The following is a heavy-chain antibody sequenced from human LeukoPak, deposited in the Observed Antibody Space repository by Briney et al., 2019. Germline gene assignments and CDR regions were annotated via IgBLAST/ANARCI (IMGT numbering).Heavy chain of an antibody. V-gene: IGHV5-51*01. J-gene: IGHJ5*02. CDR2: IYPGDSDT. CDR1: GYSFTSYW. D-gene: IGHD6-13*01. CDR3: ARRVAAAGYNWFDP. Sequence: GEPLKISCKGSGYSFTSYWIGWVRQMPGKGLEWMEIIYPGDSDTRYSPSFQGQVTISADKSISTAYLQWSSLKASDTAMYYCARRVAAAGYNWFDPWGQGTLVTVSS.